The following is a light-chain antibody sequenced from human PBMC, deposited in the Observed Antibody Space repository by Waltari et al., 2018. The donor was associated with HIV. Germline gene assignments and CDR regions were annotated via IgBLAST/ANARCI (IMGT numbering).Light chain of an antibody. Sequence: DIVMNPSPDSLPVYLGERATMNCRSSRTVYFQSNNPNYLAWYQQKPGQSPKLLMYCASTRASGVPGRFSGSGSGTDFNLTISSLQADDVAVFYCQQYYTIESTFGGGTKVEIK. CDR2: CAS. J-gene: IGKJ4*01. CDR3: QQYYTIEST. V-gene: IGKV4-1*01. CDR1: RTVYFQSNNPNY.